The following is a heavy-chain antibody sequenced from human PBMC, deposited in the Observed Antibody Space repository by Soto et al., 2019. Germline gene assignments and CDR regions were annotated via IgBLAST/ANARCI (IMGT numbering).Heavy chain of an antibody. CDR3: ARHLVVVPAAMASYYYYYMDV. Sequence: EVQLVQSGAEVKKPGESLKISCKGSGYSFTSYWIGWVRQMPGKGLEWMGIIYPGDSDTRYSPSFQGQVTISADKSISTAYLQWSSLKASDTAMYYCARHLVVVPAAMASYYYYYMDVWGKGTTVTVSS. CDR2: IYPGDSDT. D-gene: IGHD2-2*01. CDR1: GYSFTSYW. J-gene: IGHJ6*03. V-gene: IGHV5-51*01.